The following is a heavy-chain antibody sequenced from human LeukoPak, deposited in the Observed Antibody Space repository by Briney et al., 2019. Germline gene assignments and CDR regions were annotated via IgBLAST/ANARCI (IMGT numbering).Heavy chain of an antibody. J-gene: IGHJ6*02. Sequence: TSETLSLTCAVSGGSISSSNWWSWVRQPPGKGLEWIGEIYHSGSTNYNPSLKSQVTISVDKSKSQFSLKLSSVTAADTAVYYCARVAVTTDGMDVWGQGTTVTVSS. CDR3: ARVAVTTDGMDV. CDR1: GGSISSSNW. V-gene: IGHV4-4*02. D-gene: IGHD4-17*01. CDR2: IYHSGST.